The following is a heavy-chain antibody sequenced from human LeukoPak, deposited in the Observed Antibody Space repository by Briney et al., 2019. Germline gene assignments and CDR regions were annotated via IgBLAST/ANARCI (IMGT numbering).Heavy chain of an antibody. V-gene: IGHV4-34*01. CDR1: GGSFSGYY. Sequence: PSETLSLTCAVYGGSFSGYYWSWIRQPPGKGLEWIGGINHSGSTNYSPSLKSRVTISVDTSKNQFSLKLSSVTAADTAVYYCARVYYGSGSYYMSDYWGQGTLVTVSS. CDR3: ARVYYGSGSYYMSDY. D-gene: IGHD3-10*01. CDR2: INHSGST. J-gene: IGHJ4*02.